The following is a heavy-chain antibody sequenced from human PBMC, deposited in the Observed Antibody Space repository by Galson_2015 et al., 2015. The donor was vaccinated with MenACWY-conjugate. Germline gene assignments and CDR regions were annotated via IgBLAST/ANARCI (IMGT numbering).Heavy chain of an antibody. V-gene: IGHV3-33*01. Sequence: SLRLSCAASGFTFRSYAMHWVRQAPGKGLEWVAVICDDGSQAYYADSVRGRFTISRDNSKNTSYLQMNSLRAEDTAMYHCFAINSGIDYWGQRTLVTVSS. D-gene: IGHD1-26*01. CDR2: ICDDGSQA. CDR3: FAINSGIDY. J-gene: IGHJ4*02. CDR1: GFTFRSYA.